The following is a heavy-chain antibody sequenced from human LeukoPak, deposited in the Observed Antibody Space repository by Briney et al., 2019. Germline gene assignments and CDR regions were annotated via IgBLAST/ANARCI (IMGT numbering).Heavy chain of an antibody. CDR1: GFTFSSYR. CDR3: ARDPYDSSGPYYFDY. J-gene: IGHJ4*02. V-gene: IGHV3-7*01. Sequence: PGGSLRLSCAASGFTFSSYRMSWVRQAPGKGLEWVANIKQDGSEKYYVDSVKGLFTISRDNAKNSLYLQMNSLRAEDTAVYYCARDPYDSSGPYYFDYWGQGTLVTVSS. D-gene: IGHD3-22*01. CDR2: IKQDGSEK.